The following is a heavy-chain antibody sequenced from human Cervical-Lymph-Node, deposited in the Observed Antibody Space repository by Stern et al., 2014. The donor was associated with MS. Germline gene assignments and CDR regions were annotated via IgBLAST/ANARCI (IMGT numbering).Heavy chain of an antibody. CDR1: GFTFGDYA. CDR3: TRDSSDCGGDCYSGN. J-gene: IGHJ4*02. Sequence: EVQLVESGGGLVQPGRSLRLSCTASGFTFGDYAMSWFRQAPGKGLEWVGFIRSKTYGGTTEYAASVKGRFTISRDGSKCIAYLQMNSLKTEDTALYYCTRDSSDCGGDCYSGNWGQGTLVTVSS. CDR2: IRSKTYGGTT. V-gene: IGHV3-49*01. D-gene: IGHD2-21*02.